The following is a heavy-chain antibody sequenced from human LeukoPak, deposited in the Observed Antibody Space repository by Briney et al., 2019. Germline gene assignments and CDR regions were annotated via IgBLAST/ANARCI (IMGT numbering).Heavy chain of an antibody. CDR1: GGSFSGYY. D-gene: IGHD4-23*01. CDR3: ARYGGKFDY. J-gene: IGHJ4*02. CDR2: INHSGST. Sequence: PSETLSLTCAVYGGSFSGYYWSWIRQPPGKGLEWIGEINHSGSTDYNPSLKSRVTISVDTSKNQFSLKLSSVTAADTAVYYCARYGGKFDYWGQGTLVTVSS. V-gene: IGHV4-34*01.